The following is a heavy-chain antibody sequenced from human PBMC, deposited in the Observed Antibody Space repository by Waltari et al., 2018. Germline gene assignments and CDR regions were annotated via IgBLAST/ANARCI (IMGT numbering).Heavy chain of an antibody. Sequence: QVQLQESGPGLVKPSGTLSLTCAVSGGSISSSNWWSWVRQPPGKGLEWIGEIYHSGSTNYNPYLKSGVTISVDKSKNQCALKLSSVTAADTAVYYCARGFGSGYRVYFDYWGQGTLVTVSS. CDR1: GGSISSSNW. CDR3: ARGFGSGYRVYFDY. D-gene: IGHD5-12*01. V-gene: IGHV4-4*02. CDR2: IYHSGST. J-gene: IGHJ4*02.